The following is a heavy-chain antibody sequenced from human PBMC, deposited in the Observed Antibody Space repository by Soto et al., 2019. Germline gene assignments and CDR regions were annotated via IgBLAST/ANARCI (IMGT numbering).Heavy chain of an antibody. CDR1: GDSVSSNSAA. CDR3: AREPQRAAGITLYGMDV. CDR2: TYYRSKWYN. J-gene: IGHJ6*02. Sequence: SQTLSLTCAISGDSVSSNSAAWNWIRQSPSRGLEWLGRTYYRSKWYNDYAVSVKGRITINPDTSKNQFSLQLNSVTPEDTAVYYCAREPQRAAGITLYGMDVWGQGPTVTVSS. D-gene: IGHD6-13*01. V-gene: IGHV6-1*01.